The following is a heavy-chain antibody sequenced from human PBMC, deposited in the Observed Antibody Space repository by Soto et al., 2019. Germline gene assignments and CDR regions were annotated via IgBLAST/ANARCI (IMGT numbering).Heavy chain of an antibody. Sequence: QVQLVESGGAMVQPGRSLRLSCAASGITVTSSVMHWLRQAPGKGPEWVGLISHEGGNIVYAESVKGRFTIARDTSLNTVYLQMNSLTAEDTAIYTCAREENSSGHAGTFKHWGQGTLVTVSS. J-gene: IGHJ1*01. CDR3: AREENSSGHAGTFKH. CDR2: ISHEGGNI. V-gene: IGHV3-30*03. D-gene: IGHD3-22*01. CDR1: GITVTSSV.